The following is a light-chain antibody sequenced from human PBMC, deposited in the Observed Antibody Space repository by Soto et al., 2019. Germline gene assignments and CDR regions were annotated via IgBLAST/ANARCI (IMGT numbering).Light chain of an antibody. Sequence: EIVLTQSPGTLSLSPGERATLSCRASQSVSSSYLAWYQQKPGQAPRLLIYGASSSATGIPDRFSGSGSVTDFTLTISRLEPEDFAVYYCQQYDRTPLNFGGGTKVEIK. CDR1: QSVSSSY. CDR3: QQYDRTPLN. J-gene: IGKJ4*01. CDR2: GAS. V-gene: IGKV3-20*01.